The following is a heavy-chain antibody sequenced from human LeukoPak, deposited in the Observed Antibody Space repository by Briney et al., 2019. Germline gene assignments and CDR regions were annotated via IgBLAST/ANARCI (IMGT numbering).Heavy chain of an antibody. Sequence: GRSLRLSCAASEFTFTTFAMSWVRQAPGQGLEWVSAISGSGHATHYADSVKGRFTVSRDNSKNTLYLQMNSLRGDDTAVYYCAKYFDSYGAFDYWGQGTLVTVSS. CDR2: ISGSGHAT. CDR1: EFTFTTFA. J-gene: IGHJ4*02. CDR3: AKYFDSYGAFDY. V-gene: IGHV3-23*01. D-gene: IGHD3-9*01.